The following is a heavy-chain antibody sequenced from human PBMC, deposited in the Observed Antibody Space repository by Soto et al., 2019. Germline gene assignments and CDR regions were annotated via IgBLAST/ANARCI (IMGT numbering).Heavy chain of an antibody. CDR1: GGTFSSYA. CDR3: ASMVAAKWYCDY. Sequence: QVQLVQSGAEVKKPGSSVKVSCKASGGTFSSYAISWVRQAPGQGLEWMGGIIPIFGTVNYAQKFQGRVTITADDSTSTAYMELSSLRSDDTAVYYCASMVAAKWYCDYWGQGPLVTVSS. CDR2: IIPIFGTV. D-gene: IGHD5-12*01. V-gene: IGHV1-69*01. J-gene: IGHJ4*02.